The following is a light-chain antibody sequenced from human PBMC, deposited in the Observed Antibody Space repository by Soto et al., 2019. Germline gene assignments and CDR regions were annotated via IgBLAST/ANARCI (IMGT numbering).Light chain of an antibody. CDR1: SSNIGTNA. Sequence: QAVLTQPPSASVTPGQRVTISCSGSSSNIGTNAVSWYQQLPGTAPKLLIYSEIQRPSGVPDRFSGSKSGTSASLAISGLQSEDEADYYCAAWDDSLNGYVFGTGTKVTVL. CDR2: SEI. J-gene: IGLJ1*01. CDR3: AAWDDSLNGYV. V-gene: IGLV1-44*01.